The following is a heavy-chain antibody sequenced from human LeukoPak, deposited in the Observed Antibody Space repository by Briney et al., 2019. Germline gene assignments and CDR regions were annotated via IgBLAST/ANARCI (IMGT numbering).Heavy chain of an antibody. J-gene: IGHJ4*02. CDR2: ISSGGHVI. CDR3: ARDEDGDQDFDS. D-gene: IGHD5-24*01. Sequence: GGSLRLSCAASGFTFSSYGMTWVRQAPGKGLEWVSHISSGGHVISYEDSVKGRFIISREDAESSLYLQMNSLRADDTAVYYCARDEDGDQDFDSWGQGTLVTVSS. V-gene: IGHV3-48*03. CDR1: GFTFSSYG.